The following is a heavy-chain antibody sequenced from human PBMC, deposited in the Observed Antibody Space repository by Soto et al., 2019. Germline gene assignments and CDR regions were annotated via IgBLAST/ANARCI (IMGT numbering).Heavy chain of an antibody. CDR2: IIPIFGTA. Sequence: EASVKVSCKASGGTFSSYAISWVRQAPGQGLEWMGGIIPIFGTANYAQKFQGRVTITADESTSTAYMELSSLRSEDTAVYYCARGPSGTIFGVVIYRWHRLDVWGQGTTVTVSS. CDR3: ARGPSGTIFGVVIYRWHRLDV. J-gene: IGHJ6*02. D-gene: IGHD3-3*01. CDR1: GGTFSSYA. V-gene: IGHV1-69*13.